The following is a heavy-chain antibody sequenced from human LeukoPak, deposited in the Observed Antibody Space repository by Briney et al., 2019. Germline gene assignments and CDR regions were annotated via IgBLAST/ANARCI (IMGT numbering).Heavy chain of an antibody. CDR2: IYYSGST. V-gene: IGHV4-31*03. D-gene: IGHD2-21*02. Sequence: SQTLSLTCTVSGGSISSGGYYWSWIRQHPGKGLEWIGYIYYSGSTYYNPSLKSRVTISVDTSKNQFSLKLSSVTAADTAVYYCASYRSNLNCGGDCYQSLDAFDIWGQGTMVTVSS. CDR3: ASYRSNLNCGGDCYQSLDAFDI. CDR1: GGSISSGGYY. J-gene: IGHJ3*02.